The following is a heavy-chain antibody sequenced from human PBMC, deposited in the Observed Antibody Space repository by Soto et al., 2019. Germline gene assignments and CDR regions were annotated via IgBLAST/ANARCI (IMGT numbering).Heavy chain of an antibody. Sequence: QVELVQSGAELKKPGASVKVSCEASGYTFTSYGVSWVRQAPGQGLEWMGWISVYSGNTNYARKLQGRVTMTRDIYTRAVYMELRSLTSDDTAVYYCARDSWGLAVPDYHYYDMDVWGQGTTVTVSS. V-gene: IGHV1-18*04. D-gene: IGHD6-19*01. CDR1: GYTFTSYG. CDR2: ISVYSGNT. CDR3: ARDSWGLAVPDYHYYDMDV. J-gene: IGHJ6*02.